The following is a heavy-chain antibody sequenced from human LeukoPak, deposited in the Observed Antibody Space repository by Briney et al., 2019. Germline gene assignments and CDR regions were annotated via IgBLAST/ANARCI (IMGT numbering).Heavy chain of an antibody. CDR1: GFTFSSYS. D-gene: IGHD1-26*01. CDR2: ISSSRTT. V-gene: IGHV3-48*01. CDR3: ARLSRSGGTTIPYFDS. Sequence: QPGGSLRLSCAASGFTFSSYSMNWVRQAPGKGLEWVSYISSSRTTYYADSVKARFTCSRDNAKNSLYLQMNSLRAEDTAVYYCARLSRSGGTTIPYFDSWGQGTLVTVSS. J-gene: IGHJ4*02.